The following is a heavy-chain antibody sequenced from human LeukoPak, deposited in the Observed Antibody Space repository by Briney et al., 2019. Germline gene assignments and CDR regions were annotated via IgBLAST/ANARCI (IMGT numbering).Heavy chain of an antibody. CDR1: GFTFSSCA. J-gene: IGHJ4*02. D-gene: IGHD6-13*01. CDR3: AKGGASSRPFDY. CDR2: ISGSGGST. Sequence: GGSLRLSCAAFGFTFSSCAMSWVRQAPGKGLEWVSAISGSGGSTYYADSVKGRFTISRDNSKNTLYLQMNSLRAEDTAVYYCAKGGASSRPFDYWGQGTLVTVSS. V-gene: IGHV3-23*01.